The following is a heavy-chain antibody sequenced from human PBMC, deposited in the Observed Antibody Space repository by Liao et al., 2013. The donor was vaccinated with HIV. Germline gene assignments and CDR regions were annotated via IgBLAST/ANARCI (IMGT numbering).Heavy chain of an antibody. V-gene: IGHV4-30-4*01. D-gene: IGHD6-13*01. CDR2: IYHRGTT. Sequence: QVQLHQSGPGLVKPSQTLSLACSVSGASMNRSDYYWNWIRQTPGQGLEWIGHIYHRGTTAYNPSLGSRVSMSIDMSRNQFFLKLTSVTAADSAVYFCAWIGYRFSEKSAFDTWGQGIPVTVSS. CDR1: GASMNRSDYY. J-gene: IGHJ4*02. CDR3: AWIGYRFSEKSAFDT.